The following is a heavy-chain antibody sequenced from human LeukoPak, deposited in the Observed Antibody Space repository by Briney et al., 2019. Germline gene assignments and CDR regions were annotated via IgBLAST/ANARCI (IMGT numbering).Heavy chain of an antibody. V-gene: IGHV5-10-1*01. J-gene: IGHJ4*02. CDR1: GYTFTNYW. CDR2: IDPSDPYS. CDR3: ARQYGSGSSISPDFDY. Sequence: GESLRVSCKGSGYTFTNYWITWVRQMPGKGLEWMGGIDPSDPYSDYSPSFQGHVTVSVDKSISTAYLEWSSLKASDTAMYYCARQYGSGSSISPDFDYWGQGTLVTVSS. D-gene: IGHD6-19*01.